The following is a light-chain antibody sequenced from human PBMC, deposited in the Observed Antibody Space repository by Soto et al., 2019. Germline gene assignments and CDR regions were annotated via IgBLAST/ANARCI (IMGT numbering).Light chain of an antibody. Sequence: QSVLTQPPSASGTPGQRVTISCSGSSSNIGSNTVNWYQQFPGTAPKLLIYSNNQQPSGVPDRFSGSKSGTSASLAISGLQSEDEADYYCAAWDDSLNGRVFGGGTKLTVL. J-gene: IGLJ3*02. CDR1: SSNIGSNT. V-gene: IGLV1-44*01. CDR3: AAWDDSLNGRV. CDR2: SNN.